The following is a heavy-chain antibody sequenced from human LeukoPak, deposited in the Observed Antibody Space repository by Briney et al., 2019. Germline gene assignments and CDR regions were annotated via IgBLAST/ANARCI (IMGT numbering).Heavy chain of an antibody. CDR2: ISASGGST. J-gene: IGHJ4*02. D-gene: IGHD2-15*01. Sequence: GGSLRLSCSASGFTFSSYAMSWVRQAPGKGLEWVSGISASGGSTDYADSVKGRFTISRDNSKYTLYLQMNSLRAEDTAVYYCAKLCSGGSCYWNYWGQGTLVTVSS. V-gene: IGHV3-23*01. CDR3: AKLCSGGSCYWNY. CDR1: GFTFSSYA.